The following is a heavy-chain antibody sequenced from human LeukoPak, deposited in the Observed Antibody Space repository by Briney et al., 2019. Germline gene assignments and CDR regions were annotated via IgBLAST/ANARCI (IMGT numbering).Heavy chain of an antibody. Sequence: GGSLRLSCAASGFTFSSSSMSWIRQAPGQGLEWVSTIGPSGGRTNYADSGKGRFTISRDNSKNTLYLHMSSLRAEDTAVFYCAKESHRLNFDYWGQGSLVTVSS. CDR2: IGPSGGRT. V-gene: IGHV3-23*01. CDR1: GFTFSSSS. J-gene: IGHJ4*02. CDR3: AKESHRLNFDY. D-gene: IGHD1-14*01.